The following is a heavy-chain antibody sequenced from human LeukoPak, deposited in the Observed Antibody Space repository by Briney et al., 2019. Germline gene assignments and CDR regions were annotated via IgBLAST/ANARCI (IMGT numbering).Heavy chain of an antibody. CDR1: GGSFSGYY. J-gene: IGHJ4*02. CDR2: INHSGST. V-gene: IGHV4-34*01. D-gene: IGHD3-10*01. Sequence: SETLSLTCAVYGGSFSGYYWSWIRQPPGKGLEWIGAINHSGSTNYNPSLKSRVTISVDTSKNQFSLKLSSVTAADTAVYYCARDEGSGINDWGQGTLVTVSS. CDR3: ARDEGSGIND.